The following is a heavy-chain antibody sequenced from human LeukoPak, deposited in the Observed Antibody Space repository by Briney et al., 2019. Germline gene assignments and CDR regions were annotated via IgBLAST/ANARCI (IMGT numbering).Heavy chain of an antibody. J-gene: IGHJ6*04. D-gene: IGHD3-10*01. CDR2: MFVGSGNT. CDR1: GFTFTSSA. CDR3: ALYYYGSGSHPPYGMDV. Sequence: GTSVKVSCKASGFTFTSSAVQWVRQARGQRVEWMGWMFVGSGNTNYAQKFQERVTITRDMSTSTAYMELSSLRSEDTAVYYRALYYYGSGSHPPYGMDVWGKGTTVTVSS. V-gene: IGHV1-58*01.